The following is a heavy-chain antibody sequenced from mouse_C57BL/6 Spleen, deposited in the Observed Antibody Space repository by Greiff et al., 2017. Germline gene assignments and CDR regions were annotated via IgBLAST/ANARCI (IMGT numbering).Heavy chain of an antibody. J-gene: IGHJ1*03. CDR3: ARFEDYYGSSYEWYFDV. Sequence: QVQLQQSGAELVRPGTSVKVSCKASGYAFTNYLIEWVKQRPGQGLEWIGVINPGSGGTNYNEKFKGKATLTADKSSSTAYMQLSSLTSEDSAVYFCARFEDYYGSSYEWYFDVWGTGTTVTVSS. V-gene: IGHV1-54*01. CDR2: INPGSGGT. D-gene: IGHD1-1*01. CDR1: GYAFTNYL.